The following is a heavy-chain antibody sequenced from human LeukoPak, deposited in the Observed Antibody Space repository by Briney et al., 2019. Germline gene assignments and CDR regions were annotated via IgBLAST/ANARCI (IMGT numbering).Heavy chain of an antibody. D-gene: IGHD1-26*01. J-gene: IGHJ3*02. CDR2: MYYSGNT. V-gene: IGHV4-39*01. CDR3: ARLGGAFDI. Sequence: SETLSLTCTVSGGSISSSSYYWGWIRQPPGKGLECIGSMYYSGNTYYNPALKSRVTIPVDTSKNQFSLRLSSVTAADTAVYYCARLGGAFDIWGQATMVTVSS. CDR1: GGSISSSSYY.